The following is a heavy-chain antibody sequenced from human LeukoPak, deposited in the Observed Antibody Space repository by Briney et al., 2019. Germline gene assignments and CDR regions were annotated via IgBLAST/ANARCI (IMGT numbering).Heavy chain of an antibody. D-gene: IGHD3-10*01. V-gene: IGHV3-21*04. CDR2: ISSSSSYI. CDR3: ARLYSVSHGSGSSHDAFDI. Sequence: PGGSLRLSCAASGFTFSSYSMNWVRQAPGKGLEWVSSISSSSSYIYYADSVKGRFTISRDNAKNSLYLQMNSLRAEDTAVYYCARLYSVSHGSGSSHDAFDIWGQGTMVTVSS. J-gene: IGHJ3*02. CDR1: GFTFSSYS.